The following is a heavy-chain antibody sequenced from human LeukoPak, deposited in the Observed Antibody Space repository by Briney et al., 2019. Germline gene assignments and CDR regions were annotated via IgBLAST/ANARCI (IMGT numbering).Heavy chain of an antibody. V-gene: IGHV1-2*02. Sequence: GASVKVSCKASGYTFTGYYMHWVRQAPGQGLEWMGWINPNSGGTNYAQKFQGRVTMTRDTSISTAYMELSRLRSDDTAVYYCARDDYGDYGPGFDYWGQGTLVTVSS. D-gene: IGHD4-17*01. CDR1: GYTFTGYY. CDR2: INPNSGGT. J-gene: IGHJ4*02. CDR3: ARDDYGDYGPGFDY.